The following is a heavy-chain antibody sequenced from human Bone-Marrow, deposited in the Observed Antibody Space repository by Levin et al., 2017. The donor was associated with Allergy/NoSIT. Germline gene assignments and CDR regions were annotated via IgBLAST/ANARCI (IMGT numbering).Heavy chain of an antibody. CDR3: ARGPLYIH. CDR1: GGSFSGYY. V-gene: IGHV4-34*01. Sequence: SETLSLTCAVYGGSFSGYYWSWIRQPPGKGLEWIGEINHSGSTNYNPSLKSRVTISVDTSKNQFSLKLSSVTAADTAVYYCARGPLYIHWGQGTLVTVSS. D-gene: IGHD1-14*01. CDR2: INHSGST. J-gene: IGHJ4*02.